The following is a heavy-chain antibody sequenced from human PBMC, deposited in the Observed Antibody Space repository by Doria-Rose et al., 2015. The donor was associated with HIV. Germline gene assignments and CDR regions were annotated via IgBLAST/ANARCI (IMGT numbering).Heavy chain of an antibody. Sequence: QTTLKESGPVLVKPTETLTLTCTVSGVSLSSPGMGVSWTRQPPGKALEWLANISSDDERSYKTSLKSRLTISRGTSKSQVVLTMTDMDPVDTATYYCARIKSSRWYHKYYFDFWGQGTLVIVSA. D-gene: IGHD6-13*01. CDR1: GVSLSSPGMG. CDR3: ARIKSSRWYHKYYFDF. CDR2: ISSDDER. V-gene: IGHV2-26*01. J-gene: IGHJ4*02.